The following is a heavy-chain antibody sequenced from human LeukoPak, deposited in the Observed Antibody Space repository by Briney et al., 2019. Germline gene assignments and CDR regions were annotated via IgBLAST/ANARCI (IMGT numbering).Heavy chain of an antibody. CDR1: GFTFSAYC. V-gene: IGHV3-74*01. D-gene: IGHD2-15*01. J-gene: IGHJ4*02. CDR3: ARSLVVGGTRPNDY. Sequence: GGSLRLSCAAAGFTFSAYCMHWVRQDPGKGLVWLSRIITGGNDITYADSVKGRFIISRDNAKNTLYLQMNSLTVEDTAVYFCARSLVVGGTRPNDYWGQGTLVTVSS. CDR2: IITGGNDI.